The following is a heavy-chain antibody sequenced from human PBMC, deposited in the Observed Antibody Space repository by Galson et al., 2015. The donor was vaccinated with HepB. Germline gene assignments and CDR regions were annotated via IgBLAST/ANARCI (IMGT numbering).Heavy chain of an antibody. CDR2: IYYSGIT. CDR3: ARGGRYQDC. CDR1: GGSISGSTYY. J-gene: IGHJ4*02. Sequence: ETLSLTCTVSGGSISGSTYYWGWIRQPPGKGLEWIASIYYSGITYHNPSLKSRVTISVDTSKNQFSLRLTSLTAADTAVYYCARGGRYQDCWGQGTLVTVSS. D-gene: IGHD1-26*01. V-gene: IGHV4-39*01.